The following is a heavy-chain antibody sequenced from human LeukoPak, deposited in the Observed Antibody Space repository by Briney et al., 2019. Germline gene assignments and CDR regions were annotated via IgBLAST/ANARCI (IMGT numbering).Heavy chain of an antibody. Sequence: SETLSLTCTVSGGSISRYYWSWIRQPPGKGLEWIGYISQSGTANYNPSLMSRATISADTSKNYVPLRLSSVTGADTAVYYRARARGRITLVRGVIIDAFDIGEEGTMVTVSS. J-gene: IGHJ3*02. D-gene: IGHD3-10*01. CDR3: ARARGRITLVRGVIIDAFDI. CDR2: ISQSGTA. V-gene: IGHV4-59*12. CDR1: GGSISRYY.